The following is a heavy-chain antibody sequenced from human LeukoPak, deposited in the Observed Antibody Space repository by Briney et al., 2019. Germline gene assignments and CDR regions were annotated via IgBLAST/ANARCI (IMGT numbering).Heavy chain of an antibody. D-gene: IGHD3-22*01. J-gene: IGHJ4*02. CDR3: ARDPYYYDSSGFDY. Sequence: GGSLRLTCAASGFTFSSYAMHWVRQAPGKGLEWVAVISYDGSNKYYADSVKGRFTISRDNSKNTLYLQMNSLRAEDTAVYYCARDPYYYDSSGFDYWGQGTLVTVSS. V-gene: IGHV3-30-3*01. CDR1: GFTFSSYA. CDR2: ISYDGSNK.